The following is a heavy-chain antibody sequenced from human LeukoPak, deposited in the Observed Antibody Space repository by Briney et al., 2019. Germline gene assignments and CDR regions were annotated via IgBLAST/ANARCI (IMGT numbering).Heavy chain of an antibody. CDR2: IYYSGST. Sequence: SETLSLTCTVSGGSISSSSYYWGWIRQPPGKGLEWIGSIYYSGSTYYNPSLKSRVTISVDTSKNQFSLKLSSVTAADTAVYYCATASVVVVPAATPLGAFDIWGQGTMVTVSS. D-gene: IGHD2-2*01. J-gene: IGHJ3*02. V-gene: IGHV4-39*07. CDR3: ATASVVVVPAATPLGAFDI. CDR1: GGSISSSSYY.